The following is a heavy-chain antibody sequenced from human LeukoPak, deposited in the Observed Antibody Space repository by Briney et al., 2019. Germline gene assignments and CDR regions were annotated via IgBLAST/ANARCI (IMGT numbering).Heavy chain of an antibody. V-gene: IGHV4-34*01. CDR1: GGSLSGYF. CDR3: ARRLGSAWYFDY. D-gene: IGHD6-25*01. Sequence: SETLSLTCAVYGGSLSGYFWSWIRQPPGKGLEWIGEITHTGRTNYNPSLKSRVTISVDTSKNQFSLKLSSVTAADTAVFYCARRLGSAWYFDYWGQGTLVTVSS. J-gene: IGHJ4*02. CDR2: ITHTGRT.